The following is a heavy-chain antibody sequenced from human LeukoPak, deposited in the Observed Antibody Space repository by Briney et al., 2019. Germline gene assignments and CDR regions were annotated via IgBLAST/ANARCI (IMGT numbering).Heavy chain of an antibody. CDR3: ARSIVVVPAAFDY. V-gene: IGHV4-30-2*01. Sequence: SSETLSLTCTVSGGSISSGGYYWSWIRQPPGKGLEWVGYIYHSGSTYYNPSLKSRVTISVDRSKNQFSLKLSSVTAADTAVYYCARSIVVVPAAFDYWGQGTLVTVSS. D-gene: IGHD2-2*01. CDR1: GGSISSGGYY. CDR2: IYHSGST. J-gene: IGHJ4*02.